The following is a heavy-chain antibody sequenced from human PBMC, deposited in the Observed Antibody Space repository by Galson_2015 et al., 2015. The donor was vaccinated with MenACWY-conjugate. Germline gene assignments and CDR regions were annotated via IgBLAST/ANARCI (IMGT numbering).Heavy chain of an antibody. Sequence: SLRLSCAASGFMFSSYAMSWVRQAPGKGLEWVSTISGSGDSTYYADSVKGRSTISRDHSKNTLYLHMNSLRAEDTAVYYCATGGGNYLGPIGGLFNYWGQGTLVTVSS. D-gene: IGHD1-26*01. V-gene: IGHV3-23*01. J-gene: IGHJ4*02. CDR2: ISGSGDST. CDR1: GFMFSSYA. CDR3: ATGGGNYLGPIGGLFNY.